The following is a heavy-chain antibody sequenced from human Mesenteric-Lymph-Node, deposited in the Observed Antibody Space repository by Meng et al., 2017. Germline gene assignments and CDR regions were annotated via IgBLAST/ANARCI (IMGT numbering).Heavy chain of an antibody. D-gene: IGHD3-10*01. V-gene: IGHV2-5*01. CDR1: GFSLSTSGVG. CDR2: IYWNDDK. Sequence: SGPTLVKPTQTLTLTCTFSGFSLSTSGVGVGWIRQPPGKALEWLALIYWNDDKRYSPSLKSRLTITKDTSKNQVVLTMTNMDPVDTATYYCAQTFITMVRGVITPTFDYWGQGTLVTVSS. J-gene: IGHJ4*02. CDR3: AQTFITMVRGVITPTFDY.